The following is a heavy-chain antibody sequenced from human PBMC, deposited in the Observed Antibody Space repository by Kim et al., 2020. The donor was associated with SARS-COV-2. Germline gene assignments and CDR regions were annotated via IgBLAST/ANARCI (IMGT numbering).Heavy chain of an antibody. Sequence: YNPSLKSRVTISVDTSKNQFSLKLSSVTAADTAVYYCARGGIGYSYGGDYWGQGTLVTVSS. CDR3: ARGGIGYSYGGDY. J-gene: IGHJ4*02. D-gene: IGHD5-18*01. V-gene: IGHV4-34*01.